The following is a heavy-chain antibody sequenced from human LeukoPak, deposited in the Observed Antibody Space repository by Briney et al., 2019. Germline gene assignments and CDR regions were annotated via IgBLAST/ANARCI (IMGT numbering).Heavy chain of an antibody. Sequence: PSETLSLTCTVSGYSISSGYYWGWIRQPPGKELEWIGSIYQSGSTYYNPSLKSRVTISADMSKNQFSLKLSSVTAADTAVYYCARDRELSYSDTSGYWYFDLWGRGTLVTVSS. CDR1: GYSISSGYY. CDR2: IYQSGST. CDR3: ARDRELSYSDTSGYWYFDL. V-gene: IGHV4-38-2*02. D-gene: IGHD3-22*01. J-gene: IGHJ2*01.